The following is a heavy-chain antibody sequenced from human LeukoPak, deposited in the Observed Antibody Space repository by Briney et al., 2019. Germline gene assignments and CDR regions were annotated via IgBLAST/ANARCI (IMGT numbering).Heavy chain of an antibody. J-gene: IGHJ6*03. V-gene: IGHV4-39*01. D-gene: IGHD6-13*01. CDR2: IYYSGST. CDR3: ARRLGTIAAAGIAVYYYYYYMDV. Sequence: SETLSLTCTVSGGSISSSSYYWGWIRQPPGKGLEWIGGIYYSGSTYYNPSLKSRVTISVDTSKNQFSLKLSSVTAADTAVYYCARRLGTIAAAGIAVYYYYYYMDVWGKGTTVTVSS. CDR1: GGSISSSSYY.